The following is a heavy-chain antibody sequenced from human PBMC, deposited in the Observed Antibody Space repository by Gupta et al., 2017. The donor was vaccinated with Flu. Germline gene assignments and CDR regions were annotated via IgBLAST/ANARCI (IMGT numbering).Heavy chain of an antibody. CDR1: NAW. Sequence: NAWVSWVRQAAGKGLEWVGRIKSKPAGGTRDYAAPVKGRVTITRDDSKKTLYLQMERLKTEDTAVYFCTTDGTREIYLDYGGHGSLVPVSS. CDR3: TTDGTREIYLDY. J-gene: IGHJ4*01. V-gene: IGHV3-15*01. CDR2: IKSKPAGGTR. D-gene: IGHD1-1*01.